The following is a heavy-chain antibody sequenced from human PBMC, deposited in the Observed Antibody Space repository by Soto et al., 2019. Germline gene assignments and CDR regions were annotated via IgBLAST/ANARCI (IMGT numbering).Heavy chain of an antibody. CDR3: ARGDRGGFDL. V-gene: IGHV3-74*01. J-gene: IGHJ3*01. CDR1: GFTFDYYW. D-gene: IGHD3-10*01. Sequence: EVQLVESGGGLVQPGESLRLSCAASGFTFDYYWMHWVRQAPGKGLVWVSRVHSDGTTTTYADSVNGRSTLSRDNARNTVSLQMSSLTAEDTAIYYCARGDRGGFDLWGHGTVVTVSS. CDR2: VHSDGTTT.